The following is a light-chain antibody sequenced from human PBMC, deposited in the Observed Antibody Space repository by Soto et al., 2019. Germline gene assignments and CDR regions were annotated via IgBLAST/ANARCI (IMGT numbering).Light chain of an antibody. Sequence: DIQMTQTPSSLSASVGDRVTITCRASQNIDSYLNWYQQRPGKAPKLLIHDASSLQSGVPSRFSGSGGGTDFTLSISSVQPEDFATYFCQQSYMDPITFGQGTRLEIK. CDR2: DAS. CDR3: QQSYMDPIT. V-gene: IGKV1-39*01. J-gene: IGKJ5*01. CDR1: QNIDSY.